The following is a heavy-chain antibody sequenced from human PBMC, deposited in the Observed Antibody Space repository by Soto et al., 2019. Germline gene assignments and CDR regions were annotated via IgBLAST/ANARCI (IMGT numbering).Heavy chain of an antibody. D-gene: IGHD1-26*01. J-gene: IGHJ4*02. V-gene: IGHV4-34*01. CDR1: GGSFSGYY. CDR3: ARRRGSYYLGQNFDC. CDR2: INHSGST. Sequence: QVQLQQWGAGLLKPSETLSLTCAVYGGSFSGYYWSWIRQPPGKGLEWIGEINHSGSTNYNPSLKSRVTISVDTSKNQFSLKLSSVTAADTAVYYCARRRGSYYLGQNFDCWGQGTLVTVSS.